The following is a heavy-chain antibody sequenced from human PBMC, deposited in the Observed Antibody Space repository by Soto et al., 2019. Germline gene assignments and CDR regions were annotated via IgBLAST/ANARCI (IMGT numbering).Heavy chain of an antibody. Sequence: ASVKVSCKASGGTFSSYAISWVRQAPEQGLEWMGGIIPIFGTANYAQKFQGRATITADESTSTAYMELSSLRSEDTAVYYCARDQVKEVYALPNLSSARMDVWGQGTTVTVSS. V-gene: IGHV1-69*13. CDR3: ARDQVKEVYALPNLSSARMDV. CDR2: IIPIFGTA. D-gene: IGHD2-8*01. CDR1: GGTFSSYA. J-gene: IGHJ6*02.